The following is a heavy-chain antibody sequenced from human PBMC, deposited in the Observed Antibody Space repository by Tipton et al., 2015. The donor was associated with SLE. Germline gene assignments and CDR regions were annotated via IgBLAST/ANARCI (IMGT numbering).Heavy chain of an antibody. J-gene: IGHJ3*02. CDR1: GASISSAGYY. V-gene: IGHV4-31*03. CDR2: IYYSGST. D-gene: IGHD2-15*01. CDR3: AGAKLCRGGSCYSPYAFDI. Sequence: TLSLTCTVSGASISSAGYYWSWIRQHPGKGLEWIGYIYYSGSTYYNPSLKSRVTISVDTSKNQFSLKLSSVTAADTAVYYCAGAKLCRGGSCYSPYAFDIWGQGTMVTVSS.